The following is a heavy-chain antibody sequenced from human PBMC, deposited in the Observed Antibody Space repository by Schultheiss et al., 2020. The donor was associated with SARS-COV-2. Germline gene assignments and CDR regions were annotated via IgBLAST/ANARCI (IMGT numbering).Heavy chain of an antibody. J-gene: IGHJ4*02. Sequence: GGSLRLSCAASGFTFSDYYMSWIRQAPGKGLEWVSYISCSGSTIYYADSVKGRFTISRDNAKNSLYLQMNSLRAEDTAVYYCARDYFDYGDYDDLGIPYWGQGTLVTVSS. CDR1: GFTFSDYY. CDR3: ARDYFDYGDYDDLGIPY. CDR2: ISCSGSTI. D-gene: IGHD4-17*01. V-gene: IGHV3-11*04.